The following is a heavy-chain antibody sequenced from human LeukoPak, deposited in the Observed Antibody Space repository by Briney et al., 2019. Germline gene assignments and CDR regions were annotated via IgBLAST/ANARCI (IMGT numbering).Heavy chain of an antibody. D-gene: IGHD1/OR15-1a*01. CDR2: IRGSGGST. V-gene: IGHV3-23*01. Sequence: TGGSLRLSCAASEFTFSSYAMSWVRQAPGKGLEWVSAIRGSGGSTYYADSVKGRFTISRDNSKNTLYLQMNSLRAEDTAVYYCAKEGNRDIGYYFDYWGQGTLVTVSS. CDR1: EFTFSSYA. J-gene: IGHJ4*02. CDR3: AKEGNRDIGYYFDY.